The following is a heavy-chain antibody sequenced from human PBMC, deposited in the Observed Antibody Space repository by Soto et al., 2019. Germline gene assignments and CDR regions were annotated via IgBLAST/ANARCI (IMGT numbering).Heavy chain of an antibody. CDR3: ATYYGYLPFDY. CDR1: GFTFSSYS. Sequence: EVQLVESGGGLVKPGGSLRLSCAASGFTFSSYSMNWVRQAPGKGLEWVSSISSSSSYIYYADSVKGRFTISRDNAKNSLYLQMNSLTPEDTAVYYCATYYGYLPFDYWGQGTLVTVSS. V-gene: IGHV3-21*01. CDR2: ISSSSSYI. D-gene: IGHD3-10*01. J-gene: IGHJ4*02.